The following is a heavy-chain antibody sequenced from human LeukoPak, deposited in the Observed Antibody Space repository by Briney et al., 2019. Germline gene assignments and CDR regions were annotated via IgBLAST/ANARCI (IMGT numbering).Heavy chain of an antibody. CDR1: GFTISSYA. V-gene: IGHV3-64D*06. CDR2: ISSDGGST. J-gene: IGHJ4*02. CDR3: ASSRYTNNWAY. Sequence: GGSLRLSCSVSGFTISSYAMHWVRQAPGKGLEYVSSISSDGGSTFYADSVKGRFTISRDNSKNTLSLQMSSLRAEDTAVYYCASSRYTNNWAYWGQGTLVTVSS. D-gene: IGHD3-16*02.